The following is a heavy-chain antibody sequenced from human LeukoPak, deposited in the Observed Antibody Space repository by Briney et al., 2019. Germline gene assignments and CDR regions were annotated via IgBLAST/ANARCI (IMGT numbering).Heavy chain of an antibody. CDR2: IYYSGST. D-gene: IGHD6-19*01. CDR3: ARAVSGRFDY. V-gene: IGHV4-59*08. CDR1: GGSMSPYH. Sequence: SETLSLTCTVSGGSMSPYHWGWIRQPPGKGLEWTGYIYYSGSTNYNPSLNSRVTISVDTSKNQFSLRLSSVSAADTAIYYCARAVSGRFDYWGQGTLVTVSS. J-gene: IGHJ4*02.